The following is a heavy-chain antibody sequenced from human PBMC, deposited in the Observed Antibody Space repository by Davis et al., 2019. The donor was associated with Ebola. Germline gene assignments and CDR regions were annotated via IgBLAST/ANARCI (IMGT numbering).Heavy chain of an antibody. CDR1: GFTLTNAW. Sequence: GESLKISCAASGFTLTNAWMSWVRQAPGRGLEWVANIKQDGSEKYYVDSVKGRFTISRDNTKNSLYLQMNNLRAEDTAVYYCARGTHYAHDYWGQGTLVTVSS. V-gene: IGHV3-7*01. CDR3: ARGTHYAHDY. D-gene: IGHD2-2*01. J-gene: IGHJ4*02. CDR2: IKQDGSEK.